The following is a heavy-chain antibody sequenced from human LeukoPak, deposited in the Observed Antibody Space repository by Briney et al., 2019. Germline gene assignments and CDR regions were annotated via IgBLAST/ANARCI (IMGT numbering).Heavy chain of an antibody. CDR2: INPSGGST. CDR3: ARDGRAYCGGDCSSPYYFDY. J-gene: IGHJ4*02. V-gene: IGHV1-46*01. CDR1: GYTFTSYY. D-gene: IGHD2-21*02. Sequence: ASVSVSCKASGYTFTSYYMHWVRQAPGQGLEWMGMINPSGGSTSYAQKFQGRVTMTRDTSTSTVYMELSSLRSEDTAVYYCARDGRAYCGGDCSSPYYFDYWGQGTLVTVSS.